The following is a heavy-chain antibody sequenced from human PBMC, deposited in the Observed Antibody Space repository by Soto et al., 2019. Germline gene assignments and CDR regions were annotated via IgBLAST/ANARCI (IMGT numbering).Heavy chain of an antibody. J-gene: IGHJ6*02. CDR1: GGSISSGGYY. CDR2: IYYSGST. V-gene: IGHV4-31*03. Sequence: SETLSLTCTVSGGSISSGGYYWSWIRQHPGKGLEWIGYIYYSGSTYYNPSLKSRVTISVDTSKNQFSLKLSSVTAADTAVYYCARQDPPYYYGMDAWGQGTTVTVSS. CDR3: ARQDPPYYYGMDA.